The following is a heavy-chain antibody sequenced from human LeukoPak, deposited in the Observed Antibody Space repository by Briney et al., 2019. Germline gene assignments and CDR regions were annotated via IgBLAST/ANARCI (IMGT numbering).Heavy chain of an antibody. D-gene: IGHD6-19*01. J-gene: IGHJ4*02. CDR2: IYYSGST. Sequence: SETLSPTCTVSGGSISSSSYYWGWIRQPPGKGLEWIGSIYYSGSTYYNPSLKSRVTISVDTSKNQFSLKLSSVTAADTAVYYCATLIAVVDYFDDWGQGTLVTVSS. CDR1: GGSISSSSYY. V-gene: IGHV4-39*01. CDR3: ATLIAVVDYFDD.